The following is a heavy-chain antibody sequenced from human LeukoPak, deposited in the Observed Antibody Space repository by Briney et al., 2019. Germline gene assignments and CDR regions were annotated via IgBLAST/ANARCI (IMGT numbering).Heavy chain of an antibody. CDR2: IGFRGTDT. CDR3: ANHSTYRYGHCQY. J-gene: IGHJ4*02. CDR1: AITFDDRG. D-gene: IGHD5-18*01. V-gene: IGHV3-23*01. Sequence: GGSLRLFCAAPAITFDDRGTSWFRQAPGKGLEWVSTIGFRGTDTYYADSVKGRFTISKDSSKNTLQMNSLRVEDTAIYYCANHSTYRYGHCQYWGQGTLVTVSP.